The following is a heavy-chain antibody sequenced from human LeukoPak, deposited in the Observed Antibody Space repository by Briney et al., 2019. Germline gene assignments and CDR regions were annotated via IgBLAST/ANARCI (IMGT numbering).Heavy chain of an antibody. CDR2: ISAYNGNT. V-gene: IGHV1-18*01. Sequence: ASVKVSCKASGYTFTSYGISWVRQAPGQGLEWMGWISAYNGNTNYAQKLQGRVTMTTDTSTSTAYMELRSLRSDDTAVYYCARVATSIRYDSSGYYFGSNFDYWGQGTLVTVSS. J-gene: IGHJ4*02. CDR3: ARVATSIRYDSSGYYFGSNFDY. D-gene: IGHD3-22*01. CDR1: GYTFTSYG.